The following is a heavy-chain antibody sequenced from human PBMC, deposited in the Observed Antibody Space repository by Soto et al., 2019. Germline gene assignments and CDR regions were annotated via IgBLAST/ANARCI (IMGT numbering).Heavy chain of an antibody. V-gene: IGHV3-11*01. CDR3: ARVAGYSSNWALGLYFDY. J-gene: IGHJ4*02. D-gene: IGHD6-13*01. CDR1: GFTFSDYY. Sequence: GGSLRLSCAASGFTFSDYYMSWIRQAPGKGLEWVSYISSSGSTIYYADSVKGRFTISRDNAKNSLYLQMNSLRAEDTAVYYYARVAGYSSNWALGLYFDYWGQGTLVTVSS. CDR2: ISSSGSTI.